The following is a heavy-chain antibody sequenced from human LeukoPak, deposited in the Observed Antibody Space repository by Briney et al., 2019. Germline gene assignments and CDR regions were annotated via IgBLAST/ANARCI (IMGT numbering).Heavy chain of an antibody. CDR3: ARVTLGTYYFDY. CDR2: ISSSGSTI. V-gene: IGHV3-11*04. J-gene: IGHJ4*02. Sequence: GGSLRLSCAASGFTFSDYYMRWIRQAPGKGLEWVSYISSSGSTIYYADSVQGRFTISRDNAKNSPYLQMNSLRAEDTAVYYCARVTLGTYYFDYWGQGTLVTVSS. D-gene: IGHD3-16*01. CDR1: GFTFSDYY.